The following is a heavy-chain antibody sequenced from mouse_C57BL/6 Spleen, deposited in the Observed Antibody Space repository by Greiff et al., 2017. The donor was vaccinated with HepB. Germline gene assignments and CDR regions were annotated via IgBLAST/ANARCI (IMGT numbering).Heavy chain of an antibody. CDR1: GYTFTDYY. J-gene: IGHJ3*01. CDR2: INPNNGGT. CDR3: ASEDDWFAY. V-gene: IGHV1-26*01. Sequence: EVQLQQSGPELVKPGASVKISCKASGYTFTDYYMNWVKQSHGKSLEWIGDINPNNGGTSYNQKFKGKATLTVDKSSSTAYMELRSLTSEDSAVYYCASEDDWFAYWGQGTLVTVSA.